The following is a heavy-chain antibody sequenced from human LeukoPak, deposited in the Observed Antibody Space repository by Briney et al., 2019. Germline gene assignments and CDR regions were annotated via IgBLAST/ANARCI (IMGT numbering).Heavy chain of an antibody. D-gene: IGHD1-26*01. V-gene: IGHV1-2*02. CDR2: INPNSGGT. J-gene: IGHJ4*02. Sequence: ASVKVSCKASGYTFTGYYMHWVRQAPGQGLEWMGWINPNSGGTNYAQKFQGRVTMTRDTSISTAYMELSRLRSDDTAVYYCARASPSGSYFDYWGQGTLVTVSS. CDR3: ARASPSGSYFDY. CDR1: GYTFTGYY.